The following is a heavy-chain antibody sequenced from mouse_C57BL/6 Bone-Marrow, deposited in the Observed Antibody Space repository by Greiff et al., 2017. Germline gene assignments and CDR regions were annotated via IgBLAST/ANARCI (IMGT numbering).Heavy chain of an antibody. J-gene: IGHJ3*01. CDR3: ASATGFAY. D-gene: IGHD1-1*01. CDR1: GYNFKSYG. CDR2: IYPRSGNT. Sequence: QVQLQQSGAELARPGASVKLSCKASGYNFKSYGISWVKQRTGQGLEWIGEIYPRSGNTYYNEKFKGKATLTADKSSSTAYMELRILTSEDSAVYFCASATGFAYWGQGTLVTVSA. V-gene: IGHV1-81*01.